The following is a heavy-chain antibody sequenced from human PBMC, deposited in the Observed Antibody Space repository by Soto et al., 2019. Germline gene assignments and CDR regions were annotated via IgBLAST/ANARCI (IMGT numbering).Heavy chain of an antibody. D-gene: IGHD3-10*01. V-gene: IGHV3-15*01. CDR1: GFTFSDAW. J-gene: IGHJ5*02. CDR2: IKSKSDGGTT. CDR3: ATTYGSGP. Sequence: GGSLRLSCAASGFTFSDAWMSLFRQAPGKGLEWVVRIKSKSDGGTTDYTAPVKGRFTISRDDSENTLYLQMHSLKTEDTAVYYCATTYGSGPWGQGTLVTVSS.